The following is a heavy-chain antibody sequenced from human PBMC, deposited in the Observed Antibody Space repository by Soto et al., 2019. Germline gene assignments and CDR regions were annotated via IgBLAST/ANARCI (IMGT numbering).Heavy chain of an antibody. CDR3: ARERGYESSGWDDYYYGMDV. CDR1: GGTFSSYA. J-gene: IGHJ6*02. D-gene: IGHD6-19*01. Sequence: ASVKVSCKASGGTFSSYAISWVRQAPGQGLEWMGGIIPIFGTANYAQKFQGRVTITADESTSTAYMELSSLRSEDTAVYYCARERGYESSGWDDYYYGMDVWGQGTTVTVSS. V-gene: IGHV1-69*13. CDR2: IIPIFGTA.